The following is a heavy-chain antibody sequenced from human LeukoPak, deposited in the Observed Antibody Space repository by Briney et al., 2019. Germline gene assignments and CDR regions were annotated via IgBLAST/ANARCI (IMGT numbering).Heavy chain of an antibody. J-gene: IGHJ6*03. CDR1: GYTFTSYD. CDR3: ARGIYGSGSYYPYYYYYMDV. V-gene: IGHV1-8*01. Sequence: ASVKVSCKASGYTFTSYDITWVRQATGQGLEWMGWMNPNSGNTGYAQKFQGRVTMTRNTSISTAYMELSSLRSEDAAVYYCARGIYGSGSYYPYYYYYMDVWGKGTTVTISS. D-gene: IGHD3-10*01. CDR2: MNPNSGNT.